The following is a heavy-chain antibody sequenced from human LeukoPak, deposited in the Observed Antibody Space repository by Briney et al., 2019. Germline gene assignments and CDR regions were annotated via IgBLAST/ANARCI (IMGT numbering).Heavy chain of an antibody. V-gene: IGHV4-4*07. J-gene: IGHJ4*02. CDR1: GASIRSYY. CDR3: AKEGAASGPDFDY. CDR2: IVPSGST. D-gene: IGHD6-13*01. Sequence: SETLSLTCTVSGASIRSYYWSWIRQPAGKGLEWIGRIVPSGSTNYNPSLKSRVTMSVDTSKNQFSLKLNSVTAADTAVYYCAKEGAASGPDFDYWGQGTLVIVSS.